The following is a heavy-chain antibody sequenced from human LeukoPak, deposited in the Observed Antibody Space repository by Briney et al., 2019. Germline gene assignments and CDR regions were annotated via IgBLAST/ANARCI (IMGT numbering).Heavy chain of an antibody. CDR1: GVTLSNYG. CDR2: ISDSGGKT. CDR3: AKDSSGWTNWFDP. J-gene: IGHJ5*02. V-gene: IGHV3-23*01. Sequence: GGSLRLSCAVSGVTLSNYGMSWVRLAPGKGLEWVAGISDSGGKTNYADSVKGRFTISRDNPKNTLYLQMNSLRAEDTAVYYCAKDSSGWTNWFDPWGQGTLVTVSS. D-gene: IGHD6-19*01.